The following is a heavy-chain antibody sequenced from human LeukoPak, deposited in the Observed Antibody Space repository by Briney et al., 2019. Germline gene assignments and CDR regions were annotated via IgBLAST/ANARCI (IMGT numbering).Heavy chain of an antibody. Sequence: GGSLRLSCAASGFTFSSYGMHWVRQAPGKGLEWVAVIWYDGSNKYYADSVKGRFTISRDNSKDTLYLQMNSLRAEDTAVYYCARDSSTVTTGAGYWGQGTLVTVSS. D-gene: IGHD4-17*01. J-gene: IGHJ4*02. V-gene: IGHV3-33*01. CDR3: ARDSSTVTTGAGY. CDR2: IWYDGSNK. CDR1: GFTFSSYG.